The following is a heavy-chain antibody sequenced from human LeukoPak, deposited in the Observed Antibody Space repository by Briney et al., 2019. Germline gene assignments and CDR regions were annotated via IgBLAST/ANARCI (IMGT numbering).Heavy chain of an antibody. CDR2: VNRSEST. CDR3: ARVDVGDYGTPWRGDY. Sequence: PSETLSLTCAVYGGSFNGYYWNWIRQPPGKELEWIGEVNRSESTNYNPSLKSRVTISVDTSKNQFSLTLSSGTAADTGVYYCARVDVGDYGTPWRGDYWGQGTLVTVSS. V-gene: IGHV4-34*01. CDR1: GGSFNGYY. D-gene: IGHD4-17*01. J-gene: IGHJ4*02.